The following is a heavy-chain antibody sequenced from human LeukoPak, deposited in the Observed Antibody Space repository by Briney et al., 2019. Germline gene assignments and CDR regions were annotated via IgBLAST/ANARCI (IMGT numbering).Heavy chain of an antibody. CDR3: ARHSSIVVVPAAIAWFDP. J-gene: IGHJ5*02. D-gene: IGHD2-2*01. V-gene: IGHV4-34*01. CDR1: GGSFSGYY. CDR2: INHSGST. Sequence: SETLFLTCAVYGGSFSGYYWSWIRQPPGKGLEWIGEINHSGSTNYNPSLKSRVTISVDTSKNQFSLKLSSVTAADTAVYYCARHSSIVVVPAAIAWFDPWGQGTLVTVSS.